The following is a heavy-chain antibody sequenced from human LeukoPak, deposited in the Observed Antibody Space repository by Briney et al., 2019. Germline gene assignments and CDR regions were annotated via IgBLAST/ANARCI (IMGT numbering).Heavy chain of an antibody. D-gene: IGHD3-10*01. Sequence: PSETLSLTCTVSGVSISSHSYCWGWIRQPPGKGLEWIGSMFYSGSTNYNPSIKRRATISVDTTKNQFSLRLSSLTAAETAMYYCARDGDYLDGSGTYYAPFDIWGQGTLVTASS. CDR2: MFYSGST. CDR3: ARDGDYLDGSGTYYAPFDI. CDR1: GVSISSHSYC. V-gene: IGHV4-39*02. J-gene: IGHJ4*02.